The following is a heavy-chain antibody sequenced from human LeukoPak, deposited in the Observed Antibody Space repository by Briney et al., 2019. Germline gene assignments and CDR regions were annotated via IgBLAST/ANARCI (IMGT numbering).Heavy chain of an antibody. D-gene: IGHD1-26*01. J-gene: IGHJ4*02. Sequence: GGSLRLSCTASGFTFGDYVMSWVRQAPGKGLEWVSYISSSTGSTMYYADSVKGRFTISRDNAKNSLYLQMNSLRAEDTAVYYCARDGGEWELSNWGQGTLVTVSS. CDR2: ISSSTGSTM. V-gene: IGHV3-48*03. CDR1: GFTFGDYV. CDR3: ARDGGEWELSN.